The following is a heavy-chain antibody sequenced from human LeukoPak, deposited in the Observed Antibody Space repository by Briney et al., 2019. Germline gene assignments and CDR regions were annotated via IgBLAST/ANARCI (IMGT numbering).Heavy chain of an antibody. CDR3: ARDQGQQLDSYFDY. CDR2: IYYSGST. CDR1: GGSISRSSYY. J-gene: IGHJ4*02. V-gene: IGHV4-39*07. D-gene: IGHD6-13*01. Sequence: SETLSLTCTVSGGSISRSSYYWSWIRQPPGKGLEWIGSIYYSGSTYYNPSLKSRVTISVDTSKNQFSLKLSSVTAADTAVYYCARDQGQQLDSYFDYWGQGTLVTVSS.